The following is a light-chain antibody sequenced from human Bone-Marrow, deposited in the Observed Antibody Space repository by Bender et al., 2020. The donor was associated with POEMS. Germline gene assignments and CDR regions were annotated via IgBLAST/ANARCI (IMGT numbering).Light chain of an antibody. J-gene: IGLJ3*02. V-gene: IGLV1-44*01. CDR3: AAWEDSLNGWV. Sequence: QSVLTQPPSASGTPGQRVTISCSGSSSNIGTNPVNWYQQLPGTAPKLIYINNRLPSVVPHRSSGSKSGTSASLAISCLQSEDEADYYCAAWEDSLNGWVFGGGTKLTVL. CDR2: INN. CDR1: SSNIGTNP.